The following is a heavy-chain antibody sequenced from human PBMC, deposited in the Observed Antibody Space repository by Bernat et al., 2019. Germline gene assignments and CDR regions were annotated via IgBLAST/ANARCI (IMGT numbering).Heavy chain of an antibody. Sequence: EVQLVESGGGLVQPGRSLRLPCTAPGFTFGDYAMSWVRLAPGKGLEWVGFIRSKAYGWITENAASEKGKSTISRDGSKSIAYLQMNSLKAEDTAVYYCNREDGWNDASQLDYWGQGSLVTVSS. J-gene: IGHJ4*02. CDR1: GFTFGDYA. V-gene: IGHV3-49*04. CDR3: NREDGWNDASQLDY. D-gene: IGHD1-1*01. CDR2: IRSKAYGWIT.